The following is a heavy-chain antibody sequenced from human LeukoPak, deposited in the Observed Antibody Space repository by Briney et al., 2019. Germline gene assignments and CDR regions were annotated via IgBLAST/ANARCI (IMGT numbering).Heavy chain of an antibody. CDR2: ISDDGRNK. CDR1: GFTFSSYA. D-gene: IGHD4-17*01. Sequence: GGSLRLSCAASGFTFSSYAMSWVRQAPGKGLEWVGVISDDGRNKKYADSVKGRFTISRDNSKDTLYLQMNSLRDEDTAVYYCAKRPSDYGDYVAYFDYWGQGTLVTVSS. CDR3: AKRPSDYGDYVAYFDY. V-gene: IGHV3-30*18. J-gene: IGHJ4*02.